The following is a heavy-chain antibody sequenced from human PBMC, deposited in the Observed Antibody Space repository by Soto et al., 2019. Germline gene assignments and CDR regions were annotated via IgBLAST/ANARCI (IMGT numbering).Heavy chain of an antibody. Sequence: QMHLQQWGAGLLKASETLSLTCSVSGGSFSGYYLAWIRQPPGKGLEWIGEINHAGSTKYHPSLKSRVVLSVDLSTTHFSLRLISVTAADTAVYFCARQSGPAYRYGMDIWGQGTTVTVSS. J-gene: IGHJ6*02. V-gene: IGHV4-34*02. CDR1: GGSFSGYY. D-gene: IGHD1-1*01. CDR3: ARQSGPAYRYGMDI. CDR2: INHAGST.